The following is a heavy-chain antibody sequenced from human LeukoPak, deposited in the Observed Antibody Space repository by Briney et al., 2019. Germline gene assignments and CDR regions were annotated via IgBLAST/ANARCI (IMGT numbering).Heavy chain of an antibody. D-gene: IGHD3-22*01. CDR2: ISSSGDAT. CDR1: GFTFSSHA. Sequence: PGGSLRLSCAASGFTFSSHAMSWVRQAPGRGLEWVSGISSSGDATYYADSVRGRFTISRDNSRNTLYLQINSLRAEDTAAYYCATRNFYQTKPYYYYYYCDFWGQGTLVTVPS. J-gene: IGHJ4*02. CDR3: ATRNFYQTKPYYYYYYCDF. V-gene: IGHV3-23*01.